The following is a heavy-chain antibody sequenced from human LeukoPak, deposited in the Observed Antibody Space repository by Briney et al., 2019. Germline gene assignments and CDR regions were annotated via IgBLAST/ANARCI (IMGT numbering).Heavy chain of an antibody. CDR1: GGSISSSSYY. CDR2: IYYSGST. Sequence: SETLSLTCTVSGGSISSSSYYWGWIRQPPGKGLEWIGSIYYSGSTYYNPSLKSRVTISVDTSKNQFSLKLSSVTAADTAVYYCARGYSSSWNRILLFDYWGQGTLVTVSS. D-gene: IGHD6-13*01. CDR3: ARGYSSSWNRILLFDY. J-gene: IGHJ4*02. V-gene: IGHV4-39*07.